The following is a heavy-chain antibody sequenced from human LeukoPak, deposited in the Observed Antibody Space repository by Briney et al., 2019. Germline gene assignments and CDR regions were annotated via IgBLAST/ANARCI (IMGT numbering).Heavy chain of an antibody. J-gene: IGHJ4*02. CDR3: ATMPPGTAYYYDSSVYYYVFDY. D-gene: IGHD3-22*01. CDR1: GYTLNELS. CDR2: FDTEDGET. V-gene: IGHV1-24*01. Sequence: ASEKVSCKLSGYTLNELSMHWVRQAPGKGREGMGGFDTEDGETIYAQKFQGRVTMTEDTYTDTDYMELSRQRSEDTAVYYCATMPPGTAYYYDSSVYYYVFDYWGQGTLVTVSS.